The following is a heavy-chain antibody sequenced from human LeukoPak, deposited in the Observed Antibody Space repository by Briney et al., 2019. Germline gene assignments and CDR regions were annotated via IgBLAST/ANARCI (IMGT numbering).Heavy chain of an antibody. CDR3: ARTQTEYSYGHPYCFDY. CDR2: ISGSGANT. J-gene: IGHJ4*02. D-gene: IGHD5-18*01. CDR1: EFSFSTYW. Sequence: GGSLRLSCAASEFSFSTYWMTWVRQAPGKGLEWVSAISGSGANTYYADSVKGRFTISRDNSKNTLYLQMNSLRAEDTAVYYCARTQTEYSYGHPYCFDYWGQGTLVTVSS. V-gene: IGHV3-23*01.